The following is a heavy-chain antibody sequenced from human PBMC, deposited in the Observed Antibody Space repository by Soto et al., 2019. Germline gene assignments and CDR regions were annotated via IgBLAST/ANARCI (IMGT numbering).Heavy chain of an antibody. V-gene: IGHV4-34*01. CDR2: INHSGST. J-gene: IGHJ3*02. D-gene: IGHD2-15*01. CDR1: GGSFSGYY. Sequence: PSETLSLTCAVYGGSFSGYYWSWIRQPPGKGLEWIGEINHSGSTNYNPSLKSRVTISVDTSKNQFSLKLSSVTAADTAVYYCARGGCSGGSCQLRGYAFDIWGQGTMVTVSS. CDR3: ARGGCSGGSCQLRGYAFDI.